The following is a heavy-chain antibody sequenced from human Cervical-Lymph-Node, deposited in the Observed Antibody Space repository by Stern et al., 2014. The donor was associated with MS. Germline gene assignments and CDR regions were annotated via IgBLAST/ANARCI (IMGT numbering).Heavy chain of an antibody. Sequence: VQLVQSGAELIRPGESLKISCKGSGYKISIYWIAWVRQMPGKGLEWMGIIYPCDSETRYSPSFQGQVTMSADKSTRTAYLQWSSLNASDTAMYFCARQTTAWASDVWGQGTLVTVSS. V-gene: IGHV5-51*01. D-gene: IGHD1-14*01. CDR2: IYPCDSET. CDR3: ARQTTAWASDV. CDR1: GYKISIYW. J-gene: IGHJ4*02.